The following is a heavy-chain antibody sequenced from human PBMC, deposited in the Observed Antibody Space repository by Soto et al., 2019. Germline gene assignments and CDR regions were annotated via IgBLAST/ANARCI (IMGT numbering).Heavy chain of an antibody. Sequence: EVQLVESGGGLVQPGGSLRLSCAASGFTFSSYEMNWVRQAPGKGLEWVSDISSSGSTIYYADSVKGRFTISRDNAKNSLYLQMNSLRAEHTAVYYCAREQSGYYGSGSYSDYYYGMDVWGQGTTVTVSS. CDR1: GFTFSSYE. CDR3: AREQSGYYGSGSYSDYYYGMDV. J-gene: IGHJ6*02. V-gene: IGHV3-48*03. D-gene: IGHD3-10*01. CDR2: ISSSGSTI.